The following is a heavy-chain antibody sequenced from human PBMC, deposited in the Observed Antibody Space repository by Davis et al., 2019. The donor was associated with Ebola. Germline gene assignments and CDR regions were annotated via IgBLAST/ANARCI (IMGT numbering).Heavy chain of an antibody. Sequence: SVKVSCKASGYTFTSYAMNWVRQAPGQGLEWMGRIIPILGIANYAQKFQGRVTITADKSTSTAYMELSSLRSEDTAVYYCARGIAAAGADPWGQGTLVTVSS. CDR1: GYTFTSYA. J-gene: IGHJ5*02. CDR2: IIPILGIA. V-gene: IGHV1-69*04. D-gene: IGHD6-13*01. CDR3: ARGIAAAGADP.